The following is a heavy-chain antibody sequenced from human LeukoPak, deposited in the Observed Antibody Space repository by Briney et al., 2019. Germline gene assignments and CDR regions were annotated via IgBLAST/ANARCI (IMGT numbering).Heavy chain of an antibody. Sequence: SETLSLTCAVYGGSFSGYYWSWIRQPPGKGLEWIGEINHSGSTNYNPSLKSRVTISVETSKNQFSLKLSSVTAADTAVYYCARHPFVYGSGRGFDPWGQGTLVTVSS. CDR3: ARHPFVYGSGRGFDP. V-gene: IGHV4-34*01. CDR1: GGSFSGYY. CDR2: INHSGST. J-gene: IGHJ5*02. D-gene: IGHD3-10*01.